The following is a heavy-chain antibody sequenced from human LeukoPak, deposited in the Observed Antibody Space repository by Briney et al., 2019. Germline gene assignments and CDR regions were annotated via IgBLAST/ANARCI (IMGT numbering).Heavy chain of an antibody. Sequence: PSETLSLTCIVSGGSISGYYWSWIRQLPGKGLEWIGYIYYTGTTNYNPSLKSRITISADTSKNQFSLKLSSVTAADTAVYYCARSRSRGYSGDFDYWGQGTLVTVSS. J-gene: IGHJ4*02. CDR1: GGSISGYY. CDR3: ARSRSRGYSGDFDY. CDR2: IYYTGTT. V-gene: IGHV4-59*01. D-gene: IGHD5-12*01.